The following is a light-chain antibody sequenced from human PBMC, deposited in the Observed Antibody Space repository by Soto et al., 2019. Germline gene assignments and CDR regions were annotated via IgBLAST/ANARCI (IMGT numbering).Light chain of an antibody. J-gene: IGKJ5*01. Sequence: EVVMTQSPATLSVSPGERVTLSCRASQSVRSNLAWYQQKPGQSPRLLIYGASTRATGIPARFSGSGSGTEFTLTISSLQSEDFAVYYRQQYNNWPPITFGQGTRLEI. CDR1: QSVRSN. CDR2: GAS. V-gene: IGKV3-15*01. CDR3: QQYNNWPPIT.